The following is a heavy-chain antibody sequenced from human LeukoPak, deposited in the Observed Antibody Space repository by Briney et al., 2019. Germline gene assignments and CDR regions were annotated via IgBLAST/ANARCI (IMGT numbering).Heavy chain of an antibody. Sequence: SETLSLTCAVYGGSFSGYYWGWIRQPPGKGLEWIGSMYYSSGNNYYNPSLKSRVTISVDTSKNQFSLKLSSVTAADTAVYYCARGRGEGRGIAMVRGVRAPSYNWFDPWGHGTQVTVSS. D-gene: IGHD3-10*01. CDR3: ARGRGEGRGIAMVRGVRAPSYNWFDP. V-gene: IGHV4-34*01. CDR1: GGSFSGYY. CDR2: MYYSSGNN. J-gene: IGHJ5*02.